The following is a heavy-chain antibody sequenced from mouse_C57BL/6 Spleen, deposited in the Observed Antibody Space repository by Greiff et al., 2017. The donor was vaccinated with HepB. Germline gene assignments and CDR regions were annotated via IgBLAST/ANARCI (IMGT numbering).Heavy chain of an antibody. CDR3: TTPYYYGSSYRFAY. Sequence: EVMLVESGAELVRPGASVKLSCTASGFNIKDDYMHWVKQRPEQGLEWIGWIDPENGDTEYASKFQGKATITADTSSNTAYLQLSSLTSEDTAVYYCTTPYYYGSSYRFAYWGQGTLVTVSA. V-gene: IGHV14-4*01. CDR1: GFNIKDDY. CDR2: IDPENGDT. D-gene: IGHD1-1*01. J-gene: IGHJ3*01.